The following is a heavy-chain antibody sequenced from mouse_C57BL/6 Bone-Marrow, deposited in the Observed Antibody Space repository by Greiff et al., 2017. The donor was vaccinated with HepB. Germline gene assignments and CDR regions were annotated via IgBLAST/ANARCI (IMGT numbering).Heavy chain of an antibody. CDR2: ISSGGDYI. Sequence: EVQGVESGEGLVKPGGSLKLSCAASGFTFSSYAMSWVRQTPEKRLEWVAYISSGGDYIYYADTVKGRFTISRDNARNTLYLQMSSLKSEDTAMYYCTRGGGYYEMDYWGQGTSVTVSS. CDR1: GFTFSSYA. CDR3: TRGGGYYEMDY. V-gene: IGHV5-9-1*02. J-gene: IGHJ4*01.